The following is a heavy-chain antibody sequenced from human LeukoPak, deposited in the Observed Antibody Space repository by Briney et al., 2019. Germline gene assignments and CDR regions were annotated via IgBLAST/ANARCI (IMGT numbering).Heavy chain of an antibody. Sequence: SETLSLTCTVSGGSISSISYYWDWIRQPPGKGREWVGSIYYSGSTYYNPAINTLATISVDTSTNQLSLNLSSVTAADTAVYYCARDRLYIVVVPAANWFDPWGQGTLVTVSS. CDR1: GGSISSISYY. V-gene: IGHV4-39*07. CDR2: IYYSGST. CDR3: ARDRLYIVVVPAANWFDP. D-gene: IGHD2-2*01. J-gene: IGHJ5*02.